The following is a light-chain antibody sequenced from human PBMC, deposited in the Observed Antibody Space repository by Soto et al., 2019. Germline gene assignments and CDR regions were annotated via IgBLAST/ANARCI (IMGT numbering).Light chain of an antibody. CDR1: QSVRSY. V-gene: IGKV3-11*01. J-gene: IGKJ5*01. CDR3: QQRANWPAT. CDR2: DAS. Sequence: EIVLAQSTATLSLSPGERVTLTCRASQSVRSYLAWYQQKPGQAPRLLIYDASNRATGIPARFSGSVSGTDFSLTISRLEPEYFAVYYCQQRANWPATFGQGTRLEIK.